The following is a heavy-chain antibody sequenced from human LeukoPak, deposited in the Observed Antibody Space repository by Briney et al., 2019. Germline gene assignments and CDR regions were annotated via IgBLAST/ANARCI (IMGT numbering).Heavy chain of an antibody. V-gene: IGHV4-31*03. CDR1: GGSISSVGYN. Sequence: SETLSLTCTVSGGSISSVGYNWSWIRQHPGKGLEWIGNIYYSGSTYYNPSLKSRVTISVDTSKNQFSLKLSSVTAADTAVYYCARTGLTFFDIWGQGTMVTVSS. CDR2: IYYSGST. D-gene: IGHD4/OR15-4a*01. J-gene: IGHJ3*02. CDR3: ARTGLTFFDI.